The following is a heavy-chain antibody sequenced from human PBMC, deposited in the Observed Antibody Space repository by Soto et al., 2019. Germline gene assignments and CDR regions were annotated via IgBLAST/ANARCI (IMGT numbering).Heavy chain of an antibody. J-gene: IGHJ4*02. CDR3: ARHLEYCSGGRCYAVYDY. CDR1: GFTFSDSF. D-gene: IGHD2-15*01. Sequence: PGGSLRLSCAASGFTFSDSFMSWVRQAPGKGLEWVSYISSSGSTIYYADSVKGRLTISRDNAKNSLYLQMNSLRAEDTALYYCARHLEYCSGGRCYAVYDYWGQGTLVTISS. CDR2: ISSSGSTI. V-gene: IGHV3-11*04.